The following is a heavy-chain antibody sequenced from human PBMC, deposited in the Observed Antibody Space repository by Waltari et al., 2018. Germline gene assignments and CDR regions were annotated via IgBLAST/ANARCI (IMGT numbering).Heavy chain of an antibody. V-gene: IGHV3-74*01. CDR1: GFTFSEYW. J-gene: IGHJ4*02. Sequence: EVQLVESGGGLVQPGGSLRLSCAASGFTFSEYWMHWVRQVPGKGLVWVARLNRGGYLLTYADSVKGRFTISKDNAKKTLFLQMNSLRAEDTAVYYCAGGDGYNSLLEYWGRGTLVTVSS. CDR2: LNRGGYLL. D-gene: IGHD2-21*02. CDR3: AGGDGYNSLLEY.